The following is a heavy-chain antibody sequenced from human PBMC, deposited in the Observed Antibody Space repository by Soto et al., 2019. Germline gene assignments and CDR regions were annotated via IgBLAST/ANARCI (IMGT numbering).Heavy chain of an antibody. CDR1: GFSFSDYY. J-gene: IGHJ3*02. CDR2: ISSINNYT. V-gene: IGHV3-11*05. CDR3: ARDADILTGSDAFDI. Sequence: QVQLVESGGGLVKPGGSLRLSWAASGFSFSDYYMSWIRRALGKGLEWVSYISSINNYTNYADSVKGRFTISRDNAKNSLYLQMNSLRAEDTAVYYCARDADILTGSDAFDIWGQGTMVTVSS. D-gene: IGHD3-9*01.